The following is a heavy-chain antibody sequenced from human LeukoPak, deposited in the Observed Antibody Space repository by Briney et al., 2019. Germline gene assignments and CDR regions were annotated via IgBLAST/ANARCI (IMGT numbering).Heavy chain of an antibody. CDR2: MNPNSGNT. J-gene: IGHJ5*02. V-gene: IGHV1-8*01. CDR1: GYTFTIYD. CDR3: ARGGRGLYDFWSGYYPTNNWFDP. D-gene: IGHD3-3*01. Sequence: GASVNVSCKASGYTFTIYDINWVRQAPGQGLEWMGWMNPNSGNTGYAQKFQGRVTMTRNTSISTAYMELSSLRSEDTAVYYCARGGRGLYDFWSGYYPTNNWFDPWGQGTLVTVSS.